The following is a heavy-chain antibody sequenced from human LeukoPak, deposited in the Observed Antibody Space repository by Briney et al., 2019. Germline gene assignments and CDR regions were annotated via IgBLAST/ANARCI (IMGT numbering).Heavy chain of an antibody. J-gene: IGHJ4*02. CDR1: GGSISSYY. Sequence: SETLSLTCTVSGGSISSYYWSWIRQPPGKGLEWIGEINHSGSTNYNPSLKSRVTISVDTSKNQFSLKLSSVTAADTAVYYCARVMDTVGSSGYYYFDYWGQGTLVTVSS. D-gene: IGHD3-22*01. CDR2: INHSGST. CDR3: ARVMDTVGSSGYYYFDY. V-gene: IGHV4-34*01.